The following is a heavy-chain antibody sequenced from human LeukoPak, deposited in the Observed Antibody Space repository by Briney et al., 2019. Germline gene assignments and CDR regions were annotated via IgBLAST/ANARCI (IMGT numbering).Heavy chain of an antibody. V-gene: IGHV3-20*04. CDR1: GFTFDDYG. Sequence: GGSLRLSCAASGFTFDDYGMSWVRQAPGKGLEWVSGINWNGGSTGYADSVKGRFTISRDNAKNSLYLQMNSLRAEDTAVYYCARGGGSYPLYYYYMDVWGKGTTVTVSS. J-gene: IGHJ6*03. CDR3: ARGGGSYPLYYYYMDV. D-gene: IGHD1-26*01. CDR2: INWNGGST.